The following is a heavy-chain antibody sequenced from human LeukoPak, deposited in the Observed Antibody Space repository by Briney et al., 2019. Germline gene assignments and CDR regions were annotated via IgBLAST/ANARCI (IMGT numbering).Heavy chain of an antibody. CDR1: GYTFTSYY. Sequence: ASVTVSCKASGYTFTSYYMHWVRQAPGQGLEWMGIINPSGGSTSYAQKFQGRVTMTRDTSTSTVYMELSSLRSEDTAVYYCARDQWFGELAPYYYYYGMDVWGQGTTVTVSS. V-gene: IGHV1-46*01. CDR3: ARDQWFGELAPYYYYYGMDV. J-gene: IGHJ6*02. D-gene: IGHD3-10*01. CDR2: INPSGGST.